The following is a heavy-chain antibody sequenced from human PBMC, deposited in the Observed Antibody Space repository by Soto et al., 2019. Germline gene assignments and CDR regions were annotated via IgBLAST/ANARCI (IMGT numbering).Heavy chain of an antibody. Sequence: VQVVESGGGFVQPGRSLRLSCAASGFTFDDYAMHWVRQAPGKGLEWVSGITWNSGSTAYADSVKGRFTISRDNAKHSLFLQMNSLRLEDTAFYYCARARSSASFYLDSWGQGTLVTVSS. CDR1: GFTFDDYA. D-gene: IGHD2-2*01. J-gene: IGHJ5*01. V-gene: IGHV3-9*01. CDR2: ITWNSGST. CDR3: ARARSSASFYLDS.